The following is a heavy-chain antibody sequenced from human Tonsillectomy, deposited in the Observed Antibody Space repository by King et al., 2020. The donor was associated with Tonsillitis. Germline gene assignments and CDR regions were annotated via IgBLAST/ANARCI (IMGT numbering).Heavy chain of an antibody. J-gene: IGHJ4*02. V-gene: IGHV1-2*02. CDR1: GYTFTGYY. CDR3: ARESYYDSSDYYSSLIDY. D-gene: IGHD3-22*01. Sequence: VQLVESGAEVKKSGASVKVSCKASGYTFTGYYMHWVRQAPGQGLEWMGWINPNSGGTNYAQKFQGRVTMTRDTSIRTAYMELSGLRSDDTAVYYCARESYYDSSDYYSSLIDYWGQGTLVTVSS. CDR2: INPNSGGT.